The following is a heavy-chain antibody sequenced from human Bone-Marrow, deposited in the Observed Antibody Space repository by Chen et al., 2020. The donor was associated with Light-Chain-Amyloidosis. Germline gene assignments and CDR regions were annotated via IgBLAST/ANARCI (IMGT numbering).Heavy chain of an antibody. CDR2: ISYDANRD. V-gene: IGHV3-30*18. J-gene: IGHJ4*02. CDR1: GFTFSSYG. CDR3: AKARLYSGSYWGIVDY. D-gene: IGHD1-26*01. Sequence: QVRLVGSGGGVVQPGRPLRLPGVASGFTFSSYGIFWVRQAPGKGLEWVALISYDANRDFYADSVKGRFTVSRDNSKNTLYLQMNSLRIEDTAVYYCAKARLYSGSYWGIVDYWGQGTLVTVSS.